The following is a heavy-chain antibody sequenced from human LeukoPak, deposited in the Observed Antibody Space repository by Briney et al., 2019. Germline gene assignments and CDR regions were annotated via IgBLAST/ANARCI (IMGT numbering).Heavy chain of an antibody. D-gene: IGHD4-17*01. Sequence: GGSLRLSCAASGFTFSTYNMNWVRQAPGKGLEWVSSIGSSSSDIYYAGSVKGRFTISRDSAKNSVYLRMNSLRAEDTAVYYCARWATVTSILDYWGQGTLVTVSS. CDR3: ARWATVTSILDY. J-gene: IGHJ4*02. V-gene: IGHV3-21*01. CDR1: GFTFSTYN. CDR2: IGSSSSDI.